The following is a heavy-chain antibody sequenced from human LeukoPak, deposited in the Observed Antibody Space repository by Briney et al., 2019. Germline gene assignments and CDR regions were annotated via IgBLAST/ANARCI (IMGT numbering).Heavy chain of an antibody. CDR2: IIPILGIA. CDR3: ARGGFVSYSSSWPLPSANPYYYYGMDV. J-gene: IGHJ6*02. Sequence: GSSVKVSCKASGGTFSSYAISWVRQAPGQGLEWMGRIIPILGIANYAQKFQGRVTMTTDTSTSTAYMELRSLRSDDTAVYYCARGGFVSYSSSWPLPSANPYYYYGMDVWGQGTTVTVSS. D-gene: IGHD6-13*01. V-gene: IGHV1-69*04. CDR1: GGTFSSYA.